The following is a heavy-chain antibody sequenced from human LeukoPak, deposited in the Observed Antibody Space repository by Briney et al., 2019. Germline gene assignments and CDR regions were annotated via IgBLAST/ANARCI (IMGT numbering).Heavy chain of an antibody. J-gene: IGHJ4*02. D-gene: IGHD2-15*01. CDR1: GGTFSSYA. CDR3: ARGLGYCSGGSCYSVTPFDY. CDR2: IIPILGIA. V-gene: IGHV1-69*04. Sequence: AASVKVSCKASGGTFSSYAISWVRQAPGQGLEWMGRIIPILGIANYAQKFQGRVTITADKSTSTAYMELSSLRSEDTAVYYCARGLGYCSGGSCYSVTPFDYWGQGTLVTVSS.